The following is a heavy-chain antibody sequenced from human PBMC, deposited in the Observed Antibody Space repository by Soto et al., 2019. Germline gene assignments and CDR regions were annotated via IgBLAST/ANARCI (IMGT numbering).Heavy chain of an antibody. V-gene: IGHV1-69*13. D-gene: IGHD1-7*01. Sequence: GASVKVSCKASGGTFSSYAISWVRQAPGQGLEWMGGIIPIFGTANYAQKFQGRVTITADESTSTAYMELSSLRSEDTAVYYCARGGGWNYGGWFDPWGQGTLVTVSS. J-gene: IGHJ5*02. CDR1: GGTFSSYA. CDR3: ARGGGWNYGGWFDP. CDR2: IIPIFGTA.